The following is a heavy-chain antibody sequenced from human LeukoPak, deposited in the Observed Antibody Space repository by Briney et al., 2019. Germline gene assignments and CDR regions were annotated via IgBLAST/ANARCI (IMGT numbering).Heavy chain of an antibody. CDR2: IYSGGNT. CDR3: ARRAGEYSHPYDY. Sequence: RSGGSLRLSCTVSGFTVSSNSWSWVRQAPGKGLEWVSFIYSGGNTHYSDSVKGRFTISRDNSKNTLYLQMNSLRAEDTAIYYCARRAGEYSHPYDYWGQGTLVTVSS. V-gene: IGHV3-53*01. J-gene: IGHJ4*02. D-gene: IGHD2-15*01. CDR1: GFTVSSNS.